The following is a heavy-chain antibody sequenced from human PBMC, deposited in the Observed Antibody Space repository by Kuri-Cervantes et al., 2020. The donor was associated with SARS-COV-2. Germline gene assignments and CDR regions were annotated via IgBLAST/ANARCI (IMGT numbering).Heavy chain of an antibody. CDR1: GFTFSSYS. CDR2: ISSSSSYI. V-gene: IGHV3-21*01. CDR3: ARGGLGGQLVDGMDV. J-gene: IGHJ6*02. Sequence: GESLKISCAASGFTFSSYSMNWVRQAPGEELEWVSSISSSSSYIYYADSVKGRFTISRDNAKNSLYLQMNSLRAEDTAVYYCARGGLGGQLVDGMDVWGQGTTVTVSS. D-gene: IGHD6-6*01.